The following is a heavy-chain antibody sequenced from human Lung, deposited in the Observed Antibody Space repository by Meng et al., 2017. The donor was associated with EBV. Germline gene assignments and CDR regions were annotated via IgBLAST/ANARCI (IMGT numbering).Heavy chain of an antibody. CDR1: GGSFSDFN. CDR2: INHGGSP. V-gene: IGHV4-34*01. CDR3: ARGGGVGYGNYVNY. D-gene: IGHD4-11*01. J-gene: IGHJ4*02. Sequence: VQLQPSGAVLLKPSTTLSLTCAGYGGSFSDFNWSRIRHAPGKVLEWIGEINHGGSPNYNPSLKIRVIISVATYKNPFSLKLKSVSATDTAVYYCARGGGVGYGNYVNYWGQGTLVTVSS.